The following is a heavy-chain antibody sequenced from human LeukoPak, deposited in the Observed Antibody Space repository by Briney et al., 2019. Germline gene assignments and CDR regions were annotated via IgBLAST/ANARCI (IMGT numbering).Heavy chain of an antibody. V-gene: IGHV3-23*01. J-gene: IGHJ4*02. CDR3: AKEGSSGWYGDY. D-gene: IGHD6-19*01. Sequence: PGGSLRLSCATSGFTFSSYAMSWVRQAPGKGLEWVSAISGSGGSTYYADSVKGRFTISRDNSKNTLYLQMNNLRPEDTAMYYCAKEGSSGWYGDYWGQGTLVTVSS. CDR1: GFTFSSYA. CDR2: ISGSGGST.